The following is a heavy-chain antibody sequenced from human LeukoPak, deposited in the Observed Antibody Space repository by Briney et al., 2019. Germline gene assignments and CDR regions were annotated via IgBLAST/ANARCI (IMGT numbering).Heavy chain of an antibody. CDR2: IKQGGSEK. CDR3: TRAYGDY. V-gene: IGHV3-7*01. CDR1: GFTFGTFW. Sequence: PGGSLRLSCEASGFTFGTFWMSWVRQAPGKGLEWVANIKQGGSEKNYVDSVKGRFTIARDDAKNSLYLQMNTLRADDSALYFCTRAYGDYWGPGTLVSVSS. D-gene: IGHD4-17*01. J-gene: IGHJ4*02.